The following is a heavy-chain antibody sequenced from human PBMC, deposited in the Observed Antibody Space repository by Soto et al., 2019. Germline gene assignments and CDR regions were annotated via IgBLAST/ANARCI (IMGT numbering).Heavy chain of an antibody. D-gene: IGHD3-22*01. CDR2: IHPGDSDS. V-gene: IGHV5-51*01. J-gene: IGHJ4*02. CDR3: ARRDSSGFPDY. CDR1: GYSFNNNW. Sequence: PGESLKISCKGSGYSFNNNWIGWVRQMPGKGLEWMGIIHPGDSDSRYSPSFQGQVTMPVDKSINTAYLQWSNLKASDTAMYYCARRDSSGFPDYWGQGTLVTVS.